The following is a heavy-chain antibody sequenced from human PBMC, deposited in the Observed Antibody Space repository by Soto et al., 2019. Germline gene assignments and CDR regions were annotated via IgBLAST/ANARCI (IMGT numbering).Heavy chain of an antibody. CDR3: ARSGYSYGPKPLLY. Sequence: QVQLQESGPGLVKPSQTLSLTCTVSGGSISSGGYYWSWIRQHPGKGLEWIGYIYYSGSTYYNPSLKSRVTISVDTSKNQFSMKLSSVTAADTAVYYWARSGYSYGPKPLLYLGQGTLVTVSS. CDR1: GGSISSGGYY. J-gene: IGHJ4*02. V-gene: IGHV4-31*03. D-gene: IGHD5-18*01. CDR2: IYYSGST.